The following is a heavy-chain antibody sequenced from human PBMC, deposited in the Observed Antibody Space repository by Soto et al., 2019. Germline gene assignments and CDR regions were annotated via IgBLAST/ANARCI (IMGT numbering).Heavy chain of an antibody. V-gene: IGHV3-48*01. CDR2: ISSSSSNI. D-gene: IGHD5-12*01. Sequence: LSCAASEFTFNDYGVHCVIQAPGKGLEWVLYISSSSSNIYYADSVKGRFTISRDNAKNSLYLQMNSLRAEDTAVYYCARADSGYAHGYYYYGMDVWGQGTTVTVSS. J-gene: IGHJ6*02. CDR1: EFTFNDYG. CDR3: ARADSGYAHGYYYYGMDV.